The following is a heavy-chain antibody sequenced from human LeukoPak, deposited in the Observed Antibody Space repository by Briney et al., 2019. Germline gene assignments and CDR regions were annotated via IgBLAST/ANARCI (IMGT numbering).Heavy chain of an antibody. V-gene: IGHV1-18*01. D-gene: IGHD3-22*01. CDR1: GGTFSSFA. J-gene: IGHJ4*02. CDR2: ISAYNGNT. Sequence: ASVKVSCKASGGTFSSFAISWVRQAPGQGLEWMGWISAYNGNTNYAQKLQGRVTMTTDTSTSTAYMELRSLRSDDTAVYYCARSPDYYDSSGFHLDYWGQGTLVIVSS. CDR3: ARSPDYYDSSGFHLDY.